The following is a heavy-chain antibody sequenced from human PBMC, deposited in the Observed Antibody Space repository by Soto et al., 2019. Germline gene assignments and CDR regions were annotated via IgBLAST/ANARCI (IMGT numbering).Heavy chain of an antibody. CDR2: ISRSGTVI. J-gene: IGHJ6*02. Sequence: EGQLVESGGGLVQPGGSLRLSCAASELSFSNSEMHWVSQAPGKGLEWLSYISRSGTVIYYADSVKGRFTISRDNAKNSLFLQMNSLRADDTAVYFCASVTLRFSYGIDLWGQGTTVTVSS. V-gene: IGHV3-48*03. CDR3: ASVTLRFSYGIDL. D-gene: IGHD3-3*01. CDR1: ELSFSNSE.